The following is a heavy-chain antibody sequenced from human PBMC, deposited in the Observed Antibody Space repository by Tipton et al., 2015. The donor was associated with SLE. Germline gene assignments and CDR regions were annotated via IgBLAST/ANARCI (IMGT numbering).Heavy chain of an antibody. CDR2: IYYSGSA. Sequence: LRLSCTVSGGSISSYYWSWIRQPPGKGLEWIGYIYYSGSANYNPSLKSRVTISVDTSKNQFSLKLSSVTAADTAVYYCARGDHPLPWFDPWGQGTLVTVSS. J-gene: IGHJ5*02. CDR1: GGSISSYY. V-gene: IGHV4-59*01. CDR3: ARGDHPLPWFDP.